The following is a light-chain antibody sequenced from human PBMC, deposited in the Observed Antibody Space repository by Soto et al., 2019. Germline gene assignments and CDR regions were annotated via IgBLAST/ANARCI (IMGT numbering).Light chain of an antibody. V-gene: IGLV1-44*01. J-gene: IGLJ2*01. Sequence: QSVLTQPPSTSGTPGQWVTISCSGSSSNIGSNLVYWYQLVPGTAPKLLIYGNEDRPSGVLGRFSGSKSCTSASLAISGRQSEDEADYYCAAWDGSLNGLLFGGGTKLTVL. CDR2: GNE. CDR3: AAWDGSLNGLL. CDR1: SSNIGSNL.